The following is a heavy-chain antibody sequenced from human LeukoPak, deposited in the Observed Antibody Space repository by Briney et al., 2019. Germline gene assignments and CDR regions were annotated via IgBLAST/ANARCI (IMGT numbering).Heavy chain of an antibody. CDR1: GFTFSSYT. CDR2: ISGSGDST. J-gene: IGHJ4*02. CDR3: ARADYYDSGSFYPLNF. V-gene: IGHV3-23*01. Sequence: PGGSLRLSCAASGFTFSSYTMTWVRQAPGKGLEWVSGISGSGDSTYYADSVRGRFTISRDNAKNSLYLQMNSLRAEDTAVFYCARADYYDSGSFYPLNFWGQGTLVTVSS. D-gene: IGHD3-10*01.